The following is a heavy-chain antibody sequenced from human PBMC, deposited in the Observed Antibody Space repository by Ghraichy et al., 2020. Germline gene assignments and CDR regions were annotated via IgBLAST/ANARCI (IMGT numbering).Heavy chain of an antibody. CDR3: ATAKGEYSGYEFSIAIDY. Sequence: SVKVSCKASGGTFSSYAISWVLQAPGQGLELMGGIIPIFCTANYAQKFQGRVTITADESTSTAYMELSSLRSEDTSVYYCATAKGEYSGYEFSIAIDYWGQGTLVTVSS. V-gene: IGHV1-69*13. CDR1: GGTFSSYA. CDR2: IIPIFCTA. J-gene: IGHJ4*02. D-gene: IGHD5-12*01.